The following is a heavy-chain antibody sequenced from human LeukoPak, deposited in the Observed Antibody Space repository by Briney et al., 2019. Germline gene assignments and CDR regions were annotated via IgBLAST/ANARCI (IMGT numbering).Heavy chain of an antibody. J-gene: IGHJ6*03. D-gene: IGHD2-15*01. Sequence: GGSLRLSCAASGFTFISYWMSWVRQAPGKGLEWVSSISSSSSYIYYADSVKGRFTISRDNAKNSLYLQMNSLRAEDTAVYYCASRGGTRLYYYYMDVWGKGTTVTVSS. CDR3: ASRGGTRLYYYYMDV. V-gene: IGHV3-21*01. CDR1: GFTFISYW. CDR2: ISSSSSYI.